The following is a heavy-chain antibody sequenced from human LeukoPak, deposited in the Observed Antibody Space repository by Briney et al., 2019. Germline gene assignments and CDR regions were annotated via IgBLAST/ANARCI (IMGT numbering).Heavy chain of an antibody. CDR1: GGSISSYY. CDR2: IYYSGST. CDR3: ARAERITYYYDSSGYTRQNDYFDY. Sequence: SETLSLTCTVSGGSISSYYWSWIRQPPGKGLEWIGYIYYSGSTNYNPSLKSRVTISVDTSKNQFSLKLSSVTAADTAVYYCARAERITYYYDSSGYTRQNDYFDYWGQGTLVTVSS. V-gene: IGHV4-59*01. J-gene: IGHJ4*02. D-gene: IGHD3-22*01.